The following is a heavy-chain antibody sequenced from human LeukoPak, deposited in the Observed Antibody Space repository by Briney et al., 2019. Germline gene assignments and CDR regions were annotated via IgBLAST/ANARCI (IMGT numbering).Heavy chain of an antibody. CDR3: ARVSIEAYCGGVCYSPYFAY. V-gene: IGHV3-30-3*01. J-gene: IGHJ4*02. CDR2: ISYDGSNK. D-gene: IGHD2-21*02. Sequence: GGSLRLSCAASGFTFSSYAMHWVRQAPGKGLERVAVISYDGSNKYYADSAKGRFTISRDNSKKTLYLQINRLRAEDTAVYYCARVSIEAYCGGVCYSPYFAYWGQGTLGSVSS. CDR1: GFTFSSYA.